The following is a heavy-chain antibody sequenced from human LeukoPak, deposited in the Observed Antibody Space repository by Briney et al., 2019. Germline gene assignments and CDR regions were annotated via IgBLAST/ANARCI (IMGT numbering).Heavy chain of an antibody. J-gene: IGHJ6*03. D-gene: IGHD3-22*01. CDR1: GGSFSGYY. V-gene: IGHV4-34*01. Sequence: SETLSLTCAVYGGSFSGYYWSWIRQPPGKGLEWIGEINHSGSTNYNPSLKSRVTISVDTSKNQFFLKLSSVTAADTAVYYCARGAYYDSSGYYYRDYYYYMDVWGKGTTVTVSS. CDR3: ARGAYYDSSGYYYRDYYYYMDV. CDR2: INHSGST.